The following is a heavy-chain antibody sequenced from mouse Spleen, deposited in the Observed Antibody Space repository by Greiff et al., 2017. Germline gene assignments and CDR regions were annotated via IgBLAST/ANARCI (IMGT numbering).Heavy chain of an antibody. CDR3: ASNYYGPFDY. Sequence: QVQLQQSGPELVKPGASVKISCKASGYAFSSSWMNWVKQRPGKGLEWIGRIYPGDGDTNYNGKFKGKATLTADKSSSTAYMQLSSLTSEDSAVYLCASNYYGPFDYWGQGTTLTVSS. J-gene: IGHJ2*01. V-gene: IGHV1-82*01. D-gene: IGHD1-2*01. CDR2: IYPGDGDT. CDR1: GYAFSSSW.